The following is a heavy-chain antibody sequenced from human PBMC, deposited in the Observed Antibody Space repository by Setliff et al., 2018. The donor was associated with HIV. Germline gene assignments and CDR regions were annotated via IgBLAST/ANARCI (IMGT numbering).Heavy chain of an antibody. V-gene: IGHV4-34*10. CDR1: GVSFTGYY. D-gene: IGHD2-2*01. CDR3: SLQHGRPMRWFDP. CDR2: VYHRGTT. Sequence: SETLSLTCAVYGVSFTGYYWAWIRQPPGKGLEWIGCVYHRGTTYYNPSLKSRLAMSVDTSKNKFFLKLNSLTAADTAVYYCSLQHGRPMRWFDPWGPGTLVTVSS. J-gene: IGHJ5*02.